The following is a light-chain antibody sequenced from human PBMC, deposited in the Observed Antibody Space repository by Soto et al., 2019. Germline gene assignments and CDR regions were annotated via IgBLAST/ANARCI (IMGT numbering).Light chain of an antibody. Sequence: DIVMTQSQATLSVAPGERVPFSCLASQGVSRKLAWYQHKPGQAPRLLISGASTGATGIPARFSGSGSGTEFTLTISSLQSEDCAIYYCQQYHTWPITCGGGTKGDIK. CDR2: GAS. CDR1: QGVSRK. J-gene: IGKJ4*01. CDR3: QQYHTWPIT. V-gene: IGKV3-15*01.